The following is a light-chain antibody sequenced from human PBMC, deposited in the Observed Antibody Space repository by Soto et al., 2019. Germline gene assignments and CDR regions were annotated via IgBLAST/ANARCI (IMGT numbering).Light chain of an antibody. Sequence: EIVMTQSPATLSVSPGXRATLSCRASQTVSTSLAWYQQKPGRAPRLLIYGASTRASGVPARFSGSGSGTEFTLTISSLQSEDSAVYYCHKYNNWWTFCQGTKVDIK. CDR2: GAS. J-gene: IGKJ1*01. CDR1: QTVSTS. CDR3: HKYNNWWT. V-gene: IGKV3-15*01.